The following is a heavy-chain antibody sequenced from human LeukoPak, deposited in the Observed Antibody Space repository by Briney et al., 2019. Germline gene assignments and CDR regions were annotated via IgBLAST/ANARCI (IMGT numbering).Heavy chain of an antibody. CDR1: GGSFSGYY. J-gene: IGHJ5*02. CDR3: ARPDGSYLT. D-gene: IGHD1-26*01. CDR2: IYYSGST. Sequence: PSETLSLTCAVYGGSFSGYYWGWICQPPGKGLEWIGSIYYSGSTYYNPSLKSRVTISVDTSKNQFSLKLSSVTAADTAVYYCARPDGSYLTWGQGTLVTVSS. V-gene: IGHV4-39*01.